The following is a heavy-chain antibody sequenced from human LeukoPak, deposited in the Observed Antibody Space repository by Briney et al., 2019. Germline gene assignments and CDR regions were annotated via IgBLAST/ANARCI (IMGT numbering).Heavy chain of an antibody. V-gene: IGHV4-61*02. CDR2: IYTSGTT. J-gene: IGHJ3*02. CDR3: ARGRNYYDSSRYYYEGDAFDI. D-gene: IGHD3-22*01. Sequence: SSETLSLTCTVSGGSISSGNYYYSWIRQPAGKGLEWLGRIYTSGTTDYNPSLKSRVTISVDTSKNQFSLKLSSVTAADTAVYYCARGRNYYDSSRYYYEGDAFDIWGQGTMVTVSS. CDR1: GGSISSGNYY.